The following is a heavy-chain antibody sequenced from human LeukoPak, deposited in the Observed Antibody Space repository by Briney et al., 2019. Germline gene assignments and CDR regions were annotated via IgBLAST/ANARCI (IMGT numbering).Heavy chain of an antibody. V-gene: IGHV3-30*03. D-gene: IGHD2-15*01. CDR3: EGYCSSGYCSRSFDY. J-gene: IGHJ4*02. Sequence: GGSLRLSCAASGFTVSSSSMNWVRLGPGKGLEWVAVISYDGSDKYYADSVKGRFTISRDNSKNTLYLQMNSLRAEDTAVYYCEGYCSSGYCSRSFDYWGQGTLVTVSS. CDR1: GFTVSSSS. CDR2: ISYDGSDK.